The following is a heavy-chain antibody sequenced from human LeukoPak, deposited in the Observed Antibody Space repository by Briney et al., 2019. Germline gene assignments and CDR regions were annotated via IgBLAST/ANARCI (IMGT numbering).Heavy chain of an antibody. V-gene: IGHV1-69*13. J-gene: IGHJ4*02. CDR1: GGTFSSYA. D-gene: IGHD3-22*01. CDR2: IIPIFGTA. Sequence: SVKVSCKASGGTFSSYAISWVRQAPGQGLEWMGGIIPIFGTANYAQKFQGRVTITADESTSTAYMELSSLRSEDTAVYYCAKDRGSPFYDSSGYYIFDYWGQGTLVTVSS. CDR3: AKDRGSPFYDSSGYYIFDY.